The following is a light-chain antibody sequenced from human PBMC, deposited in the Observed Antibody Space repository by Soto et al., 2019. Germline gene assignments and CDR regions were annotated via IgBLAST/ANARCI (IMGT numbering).Light chain of an antibody. Sequence: IPMTQSPSSLSASVGDRVTITCRASQSISGYLNWYQQKPGKAPKLLIYAASSLQSGVPSRFSGGGSGTDFTLTISSLQPEDFAPYYCQQSYSTPPYTFGQGTKLEIK. CDR3: QQSYSTPPYT. J-gene: IGKJ2*01. CDR1: QSISGY. V-gene: IGKV1-39*01. CDR2: AAS.